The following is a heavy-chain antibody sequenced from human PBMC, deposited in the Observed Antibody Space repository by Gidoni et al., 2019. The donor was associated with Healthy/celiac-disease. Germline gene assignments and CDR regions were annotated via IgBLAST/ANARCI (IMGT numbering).Heavy chain of an antibody. CDR1: GGSISSYY. CDR3: ASFSNYDIDY. Sequence: QVQLQESGPGLVKPSETLSLTCTVSGGSISSYYWSWIRQPPGKGLEWIGYIYYSGSTNYNPSLKSRVTISVDTSKNQFSLKLSSVTAADTAVYYCASFSNYDIDYWGQGTLVTVSS. D-gene: IGHD4-4*01. V-gene: IGHV4-59*01. J-gene: IGHJ4*02. CDR2: IYYSGST.